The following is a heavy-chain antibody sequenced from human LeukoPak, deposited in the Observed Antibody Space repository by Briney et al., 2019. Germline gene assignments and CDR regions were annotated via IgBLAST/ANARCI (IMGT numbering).Heavy chain of an antibody. D-gene: IGHD3-22*01. CDR1: GDSVSSNSAA. J-gene: IGHJ4*02. CDR3: ARGPYYDSPLYYFDS. Sequence: SQTLSLTCAISGDSVSSNSAAWNWIRQSPSRGLEWLRRTYYRSKWNTDYAVSVKSRITINPDTSQNQFSMHLNSVPPEDTAVYYCARGPYYDSPLYYFDSWGQRTLVTVSS. CDR2: TYYRSKWNT. V-gene: IGHV6-1*01.